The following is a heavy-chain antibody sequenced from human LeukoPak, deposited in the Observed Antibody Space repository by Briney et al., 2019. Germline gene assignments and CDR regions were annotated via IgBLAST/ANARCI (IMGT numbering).Heavy chain of an antibody. CDR2: INAGDENT. CDR3: ARDLYGDYFDY. Sequence: ASVKVSCKASGYTFSRYGMHWVRQAPGQRLEWMGWINAGDENTKYSQKFQGRVSITRDTSASTAYMELSSLTSEDTAVYYCARDLYGDYFDYWGQGTLVTVSS. V-gene: IGHV1-3*01. J-gene: IGHJ4*02. CDR1: GYTFSRYG. D-gene: IGHD3-16*01.